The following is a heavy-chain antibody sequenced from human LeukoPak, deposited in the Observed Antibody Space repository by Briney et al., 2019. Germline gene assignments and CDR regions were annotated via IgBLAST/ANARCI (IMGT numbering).Heavy chain of an antibody. CDR1: GFTFVSYW. Sequence: TGGSLRLSCAASGFTFVSYWMHWVRHAPGKGLVWVSRINGYGSSTDFADSVKGRFTISRDNATNTLYLQINSLRAEDTAVYYCARDAPGNTALDYWGQGTLVTVSS. J-gene: IGHJ4*02. D-gene: IGHD5-18*01. V-gene: IGHV3-74*01. CDR2: INGYGSST. CDR3: ARDAPGNTALDY.